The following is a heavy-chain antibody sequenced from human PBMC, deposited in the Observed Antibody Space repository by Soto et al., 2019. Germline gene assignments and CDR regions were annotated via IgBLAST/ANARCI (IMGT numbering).Heavy chain of an antibody. CDR3: ARRSVSAVTTHSSRLDV. Sequence: GESLKISCKGSGYNFTNYWIKWVRQMPGKGLEGMGKIDPSDPYTSYSPSFQGHVTISADKSTNTAYLQWSSVRTSDTGMYYCARRSVSAVTTHSSRLDVWGEATTV. V-gene: IGHV5-10-1*01. D-gene: IGHD4-4*01. CDR2: IDPSDPYT. J-gene: IGHJ6*02. CDR1: GYNFTNYW.